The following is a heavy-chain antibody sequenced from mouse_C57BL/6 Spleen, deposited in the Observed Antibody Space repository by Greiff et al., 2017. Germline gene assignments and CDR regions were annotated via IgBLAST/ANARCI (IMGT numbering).Heavy chain of an antibody. CDR2: INPNNGGT. CDR3: ARPVPY. J-gene: IGHJ3*01. V-gene: IGHV1-26*01. Sequence: VQLQQSGPELVKPGASVKISCKASGYTFTDYYMNWVKQSHGKSLEWIGDINPNNGGTSYNQKFKGKATLTVDKSSSTAYMELRSLTSEDSAVYYCARPVPYWGQGTLVTVSA. CDR1: GYTFTDYY.